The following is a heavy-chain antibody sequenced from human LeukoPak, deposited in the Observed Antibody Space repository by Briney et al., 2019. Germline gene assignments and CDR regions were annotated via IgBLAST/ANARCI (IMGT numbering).Heavy chain of an antibody. J-gene: IGHJ4*02. Sequence: SETLSLTCTVSGGSTSSSSFYWGWIRQPPGKGLECIGRISYSGRTYYNPSLQSRVTISVDRSKNQFSLRLSSVTAADTAVHYCARLRAYYYDSSGYYNFDFWGQGTLVTVSS. V-gene: IGHV4-39*01. CDR2: ISYSGRT. D-gene: IGHD3-22*01. CDR1: GGSTSSSSFY. CDR3: ARLRAYYYDSSGYYNFDF.